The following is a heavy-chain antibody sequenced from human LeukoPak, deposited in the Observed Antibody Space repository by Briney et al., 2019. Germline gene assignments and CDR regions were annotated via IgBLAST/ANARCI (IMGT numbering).Heavy chain of an antibody. J-gene: IGHJ4*02. V-gene: IGHV3-23*01. Sequence: QPGGSLRLSCVASGFTFSSYAINWVRQVPGKGLEWVSAISGSGGSTFYVDSVMGRFTISRDNAKNTLYLQMNSLRAEDTAVFYCARTTPWGVGATEFDYWGQGTLVTVSS. CDR2: ISGSGGST. CDR3: ARTTPWGVGATEFDY. CDR1: GFTFSSYA. D-gene: IGHD1-26*01.